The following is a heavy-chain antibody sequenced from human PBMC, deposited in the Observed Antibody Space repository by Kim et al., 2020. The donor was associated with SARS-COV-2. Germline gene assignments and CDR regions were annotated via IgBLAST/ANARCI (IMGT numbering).Heavy chain of an antibody. J-gene: IGHJ4*02. CDR2: INRNGVST. Sequence: GGSLRLSCAASGFTFDDYGMSWVRQAQGKGLEWVSGINRNGVSTGYADSVKGRFTISRDNAKNSMFLQMNSLGAEDTALYYCARGYIGGPFDCWGQGTLVTVSS. V-gene: IGHV3-20*04. D-gene: IGHD6-19*01. CDR1: GFTFDDYG. CDR3: ARGYIGGPFDC.